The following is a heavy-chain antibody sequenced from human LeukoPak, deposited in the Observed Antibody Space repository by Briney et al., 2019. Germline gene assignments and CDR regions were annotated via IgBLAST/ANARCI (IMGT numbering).Heavy chain of an antibody. CDR3: ARGNERQLPQEFDY. CDR2: ISAYNGNT. D-gene: IGHD6-6*01. CDR1: GGTFSSYG. V-gene: IGHV1-18*01. J-gene: IGHJ4*02. Sequence: GASVKVSCKASGGTFSSYGISWVRQAPGQGLEWMGWISAYNGNTNYAQKLQGRVTMTTDTSTSTAYMELRSLRSDDTAVYYCARGNERQLPQEFDYWGQGTLVTVSS.